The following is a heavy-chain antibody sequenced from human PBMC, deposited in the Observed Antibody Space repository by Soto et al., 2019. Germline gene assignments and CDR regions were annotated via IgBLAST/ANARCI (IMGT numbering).Heavy chain of an antibody. J-gene: IGHJ6*03. Sequence: ASVKVSCKASGYTFTSYGISRVRQAPGQGLEWMGWISAYNGNTNYAQKLQGRVTMTTDTSTSTAYMELRSLRSDDTAVYYCARQWDLGELSPHYYYYMDVWGKGTTVTVSS. CDR2: ISAYNGNT. V-gene: IGHV1-18*01. CDR1: GYTFTSYG. D-gene: IGHD3-16*02. CDR3: ARQWDLGELSPHYYYYMDV.